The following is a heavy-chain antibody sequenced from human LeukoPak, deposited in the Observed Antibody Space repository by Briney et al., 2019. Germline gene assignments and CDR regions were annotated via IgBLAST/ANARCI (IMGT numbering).Heavy chain of an antibody. V-gene: IGHV3-64*01. CDR1: GFTFSSYA. Sequence: GGSLRLSCAASGFTFSSYAMHWVRQAPGKGLEYVSAISSNGGSTYYANSVKGRFTISRDNSKNTLYLQMGRLRAEDMGGYYCARDRGGKMPHYYFDYWGQGTLVTVSS. D-gene: IGHD3-10*01. CDR3: ARDRGGKMPHYYFDY. CDR2: ISSNGGST. J-gene: IGHJ4*02.